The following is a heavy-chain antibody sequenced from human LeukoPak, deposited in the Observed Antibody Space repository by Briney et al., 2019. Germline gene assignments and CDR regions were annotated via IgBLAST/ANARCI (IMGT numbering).Heavy chain of an antibody. CDR1: GGTFSSYA. V-gene: IGHV1-69*13. D-gene: IGHD3-3*01. Sequence: ASVKVSCKASGGTFSSYAISWVRQAPGQGLEWMGGIIPIFGTANYAQKFQGRVTITADESTSTVYMELSSLRSEDTAVYYCARAYDFWSGYYDYWGQGTLVTVSS. CDR3: ARAYDFWSGYYDY. CDR2: IIPIFGTA. J-gene: IGHJ4*02.